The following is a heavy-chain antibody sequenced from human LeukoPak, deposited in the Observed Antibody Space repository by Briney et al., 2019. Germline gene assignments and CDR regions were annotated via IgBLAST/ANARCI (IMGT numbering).Heavy chain of an antibody. CDR1: GGTFSSYA. J-gene: IGHJ3*02. V-gene: IGHV1-69*01. Sequence: ASVKVSCKASGGTFSSYAISWVRQAPGQGLEWMGGIIPIFGTANYAQKFQGRVTITADESTSTAYMELSSLRSEDTAVYYCARDAPALRPPYYDSSGYQIDIWGQGTMVTVSS. D-gene: IGHD3-22*01. CDR2: IIPIFGTA. CDR3: ARDAPALRPPYYDSSGYQIDI.